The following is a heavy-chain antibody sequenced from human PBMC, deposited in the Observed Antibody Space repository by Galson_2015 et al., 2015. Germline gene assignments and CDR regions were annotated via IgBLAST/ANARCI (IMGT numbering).Heavy chain of an antibody. CDR1: GGSISSSNW. V-gene: IGHV4-4*02. D-gene: IGHD6-13*01. Sequence: ETLSLTCAVSGGSISSSNWWSWVRQPPGKGLEWIGEIYHSGSTNYNPSLKSRVTISVDKSKNQFSLKLSSVTAADTAVYYCARIPPIPTGYSSSWLFDYWGQGTLVTVSS. J-gene: IGHJ4*02. CDR3: ARIPPIPTGYSSSWLFDY. CDR2: IYHSGST.